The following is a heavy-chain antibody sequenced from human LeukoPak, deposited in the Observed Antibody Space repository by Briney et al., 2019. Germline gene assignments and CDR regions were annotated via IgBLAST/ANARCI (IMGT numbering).Heavy chain of an antibody. D-gene: IGHD5-12*01. CDR2: INPNSGGT. J-gene: IGHJ4*02. CDR1: GYTFTGYY. V-gene: IGHV1-2*02. Sequence: ASVKVSCKASGYTFTGYYMHWVRQAPGQGLEWMGWINPNSGGTSYAQKFQGRVTMTRDTSVTTAYMELSRLRSDDTAVYYCPRYSGYDEPFEYWGQGTLVTVSS. CDR3: PRYSGYDEPFEY.